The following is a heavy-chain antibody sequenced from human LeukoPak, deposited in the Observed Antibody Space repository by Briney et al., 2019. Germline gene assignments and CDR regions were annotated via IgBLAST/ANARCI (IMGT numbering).Heavy chain of an antibody. CDR1: GGTFSSYA. J-gene: IGHJ4*02. D-gene: IGHD6-13*01. Sequence: ASVKVSCKASGGTFSSYAISWVRQAPGQGLEWMGRIIPILGIANYAQKFQGRVTITADKSTSTAYMELSSLRSEDTAVYYCARCYFLGAAGPPPAVWGQGTLVTVSS. V-gene: IGHV1-69*04. CDR3: ARCYFLGAAGPPPAV. CDR2: IIPILGIA.